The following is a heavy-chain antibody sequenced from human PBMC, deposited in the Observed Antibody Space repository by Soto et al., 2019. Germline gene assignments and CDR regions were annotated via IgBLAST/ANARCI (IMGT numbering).Heavy chain of an antibody. Sequence: AGSLRLSCAASRFTFGSYAMSWVRQAPGKGLEWVSSMNGGGGSTYYAESVQGRFTISRDNSKNTLYLQMNSLRVEDTAVYYCAKKSEIAVPRYYFDLWGQGTLVTVSS. CDR3: AKKSEIAVPRYYFDL. V-gene: IGHV3-23*01. D-gene: IGHD2-21*01. CDR2: MNGGGGST. CDR1: RFTFGSYA. J-gene: IGHJ4*02.